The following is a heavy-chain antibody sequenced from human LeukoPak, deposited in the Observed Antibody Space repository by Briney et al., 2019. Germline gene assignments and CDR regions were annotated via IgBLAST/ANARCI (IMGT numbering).Heavy chain of an antibody. J-gene: IGHJ6*02. CDR2: ISAYNGNT. D-gene: IGHD3-9*01. Sequence: GASVKVSCKASGYTFTSYGISWVRQAPGQGLEWVGWISAYNGNTNYAQKLQGRVTMTTDTSTSTAYMELRSLRSDDTAVYYCARDLSGGNYDILTGPYYYYGMDVWGQGTTVTVSS. CDR1: GYTFTSYG. V-gene: IGHV1-18*01. CDR3: ARDLSGGNYDILTGPYYYYGMDV.